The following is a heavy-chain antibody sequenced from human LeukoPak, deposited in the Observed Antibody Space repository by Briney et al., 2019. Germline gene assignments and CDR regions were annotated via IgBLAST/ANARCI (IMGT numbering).Heavy chain of an antibody. CDR1: GFTLSSYA. CDR3: ARGSNWQPFDY. J-gene: IGHJ4*02. CDR2: ISSSGGST. Sequence: GGSLRLSCAASGFTLSSYAMGRVRHAPGKGLECVSAISSSGGSTYSADSVKGRFTISRDNSKNTLYLQMNSLRADDTAVYYCARGSNWQPFDYWGQGTLVTVSS. D-gene: IGHD6-13*01. V-gene: IGHV3-23*01.